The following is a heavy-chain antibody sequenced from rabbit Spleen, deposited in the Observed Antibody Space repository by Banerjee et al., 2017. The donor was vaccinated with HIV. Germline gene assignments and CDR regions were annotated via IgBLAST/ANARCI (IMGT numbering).Heavy chain of an antibody. CDR1: GFSFSNRFY. J-gene: IGHJ4*01. V-gene: IGHV1S45*01. Sequence: QEQLEESGGDLVKPGASLTLTCTASGFSFSNRFYMCWVRQAPGKGLEWIACIDSGSSGDTYYASWAKGRFIMSRTSSTTVTLQMTSLTAADTATYFCARDLVAVIGWNFNLWGPGTLVTVS. CDR3: ARDLVAVIGWNFNL. D-gene: IGHD1-1*01. CDR2: IDSGSSGDT.